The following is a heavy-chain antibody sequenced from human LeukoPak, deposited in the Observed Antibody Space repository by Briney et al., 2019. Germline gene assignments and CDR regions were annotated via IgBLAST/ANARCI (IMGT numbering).Heavy chain of an antibody. CDR1: GFTFDDYG. CDR3: ARALATTDN. CDR2: INWSGVRT. Sequence: PGGSLRLSCAASGFTFDDYGMSWVRQAPGKGLEWVSGINWSGVRTGYADSLKGRFTISRDNAKNTLYLQMNSLRAEDTALYYCARALATTDNWAQGTLVTVSS. D-gene: IGHD1/OR15-1a*01. J-gene: IGHJ4*02. V-gene: IGHV3-20*04.